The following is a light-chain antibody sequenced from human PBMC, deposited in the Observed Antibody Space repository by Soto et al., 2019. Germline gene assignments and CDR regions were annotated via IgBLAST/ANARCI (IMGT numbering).Light chain of an antibody. V-gene: IGKV3-20*01. CDR1: QSVSSNS. CDR2: GAS. J-gene: IGKJ1*01. CDR3: QQYISTPWT. Sequence: EIVLTQSPGTLSLFPGERATLSCRASQSVSSNSLAWYQHRPGQAPWLVIYGASSRATDIPDRFSGSGSGSGTAFTLTISRLEPEDFAVYYCQQYISTPWTFGQGTKVEIK.